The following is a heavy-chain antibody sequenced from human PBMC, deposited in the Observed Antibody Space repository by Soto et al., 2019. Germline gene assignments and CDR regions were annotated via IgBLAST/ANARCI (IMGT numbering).Heavy chain of an antibody. J-gene: IGHJ4*02. V-gene: IGHV4-39*01. CDR2: IYYSGST. Sequence: SETPSLTCPGSCGPNRRSRYYWGLFRQPPGKGLEWIGSIYYSGSTYYNPSLKSRVTISVDTSKNQFSLKLSSVTAADTAVYYCARHTPAISISDHWGQGTLVTVS. CDR1: CGPNRRSRYY. CDR3: ARHTPAISISDH. D-gene: IGHD2-15*01.